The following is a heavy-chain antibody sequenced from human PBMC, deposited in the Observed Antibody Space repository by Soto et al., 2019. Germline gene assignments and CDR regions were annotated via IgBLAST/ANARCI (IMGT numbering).Heavy chain of an antibody. J-gene: IGHJ4*02. Sequence: QVQLVQSGAEVKKPGSSVKVSCKASGGTFSSYTISWVRQAPGQGLEWMGRIIPILGIANYAQKFQGRVTITADKSTSTAYMELSSLRSEDTAVYYCRLSGYDFPPLDYWGQGTLVTVSS. V-gene: IGHV1-69*02. CDR1: GGTFSSYT. CDR3: RLSGYDFPPLDY. D-gene: IGHD5-12*01. CDR2: IIPILGIA.